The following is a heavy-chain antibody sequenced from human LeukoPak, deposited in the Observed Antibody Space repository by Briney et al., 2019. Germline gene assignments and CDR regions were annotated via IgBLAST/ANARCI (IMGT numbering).Heavy chain of an antibody. CDR2: MNPNSGNT. D-gene: IGHD3-10*01. V-gene: IGHV1-8*03. CDR3: ARATGRVVRGITWRYFDY. J-gene: IGHJ4*02. CDR1: GYTFTSHD. Sequence: ASVKVSCKASGYTFTSHDINWVRQATGQGLEWMGWMNPNSGNTGYAQKFQGRVTFTRNTSISTAYMELRSLRSDDTAVYYCARATGRVVRGITWRYFDYWGQGTLVTVSS.